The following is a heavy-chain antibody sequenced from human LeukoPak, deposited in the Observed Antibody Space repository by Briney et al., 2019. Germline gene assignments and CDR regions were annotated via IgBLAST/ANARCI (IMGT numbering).Heavy chain of an antibody. CDR2: IYYSGST. J-gene: IGHJ3*02. CDR3: ARGDGSGSDDAFDI. V-gene: IGHV4-59*01. Sequence: SETLSLTCTVSGGSISSYYWSWIRQPPGKGLEWIGYIYYSGSTNYNPSLKSRVTISVDTSKNQFSLKLSSVTAADTAVYYCARGDGSGSDDAFDIWGQGTMVTVSS. D-gene: IGHD5-24*01. CDR1: GGSISSYY.